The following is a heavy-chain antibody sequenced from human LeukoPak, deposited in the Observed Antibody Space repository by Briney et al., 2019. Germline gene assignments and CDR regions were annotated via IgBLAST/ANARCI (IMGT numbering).Heavy chain of an antibody. D-gene: IGHD1-26*01. Sequence: GVSLRLSCAASGFTFSSYWMGWVRQAPGKRLEWVANMNIDGSEKYYADSAKGRFTISRDNVRNSVYLQMNSLRVEDTAVYYCARDPVEWELLLDYWGQGTLVNVSS. V-gene: IGHV3-7*01. CDR1: GFTFSSYW. CDR2: MNIDGSEK. J-gene: IGHJ4*02. CDR3: ARDPVEWELLLDY.